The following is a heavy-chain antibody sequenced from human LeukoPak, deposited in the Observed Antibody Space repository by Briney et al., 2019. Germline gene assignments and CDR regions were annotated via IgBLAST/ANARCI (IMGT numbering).Heavy chain of an antibody. CDR1: GGSISSYY. CDR2: IYTSGST. V-gene: IGHV4-4*09. J-gene: IGHJ6*03. Sequence: SETLSLTCTVSGGSISSYYWSWIRQPPGKGLEWIGYIYTSGSTNYNPSLKSRVTISVDTSKNQFSLKLSSVTAADTAVYYCARVVNGYNYVYYYYYMDVWGKGTTVTVSS. CDR3: ARVVNGYNYVYYYYYMDV. D-gene: IGHD5-24*01.